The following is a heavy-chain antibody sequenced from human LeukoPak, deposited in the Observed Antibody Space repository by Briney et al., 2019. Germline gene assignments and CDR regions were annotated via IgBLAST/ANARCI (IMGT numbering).Heavy chain of an antibody. Sequence: GGSLRLSCAASVLTVSSNYMSWVRQAPGKGVEWVSVIYSGGSTYYADSVQGRFTISRDNSKNTLYLQMNSLKAEDTGVYYCARGGDGSNSYPFDYWGQGALVTVSS. CDR1: VLTVSSNY. J-gene: IGHJ4*02. V-gene: IGHV3-53*01. D-gene: IGHD5-24*01. CDR2: IYSGGST. CDR3: ARGGDGSNSYPFDY.